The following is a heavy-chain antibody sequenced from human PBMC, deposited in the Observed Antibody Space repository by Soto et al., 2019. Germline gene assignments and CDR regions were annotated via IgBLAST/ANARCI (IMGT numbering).Heavy chain of an antibody. CDR1: GYTFTSYG. CDR3: ARAMVPPRPYYGMDV. CDR2: ISAYNGNT. V-gene: IGHV1-18*01. Sequence: GASVKVSCKASGYTFTSYGISWVRQAPGQGLEWMGWISAYNGNTNYAQKLQGRVTMTRDTSTSTVYMELSSLRSEDTAVYYCARAMVPPRPYYGMDVWGQGTTVTVSS. J-gene: IGHJ6*02. D-gene: IGHD3-10*01.